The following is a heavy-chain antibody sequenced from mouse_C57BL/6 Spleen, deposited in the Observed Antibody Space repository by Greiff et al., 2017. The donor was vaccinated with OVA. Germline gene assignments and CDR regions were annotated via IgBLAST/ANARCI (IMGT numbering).Heavy chain of an antibody. CDR1: GYTFTSYW. J-gene: IGHJ3*01. Sequence: QVQLQQPGAELVRPGTSVKLSCKASGYTFTSYWMHWVKQRPGQGLEWIGVIDPSDSYTNYNQKFKGKATLTVDTSSSTAYMQLSSLTSEDSAVYYCARSAYSNFAYWGQGTLVTVSA. V-gene: IGHV1-59*01. D-gene: IGHD2-5*01. CDR3: ARSAYSNFAY. CDR2: IDPSDSYT.